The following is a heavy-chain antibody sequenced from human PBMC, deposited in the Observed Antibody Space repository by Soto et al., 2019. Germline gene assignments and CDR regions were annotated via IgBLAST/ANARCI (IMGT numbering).Heavy chain of an antibody. D-gene: IGHD5-12*01. V-gene: IGHV1-8*01. CDR2: MNPNSGNT. J-gene: IGHJ4*02. CDR3: VRDASTKAFEY. Sequence: QVQLLQSGAEVKKPGASVKVSCKASGYTFTSYDINWVRQATGQGLEWMGWMNPNSGNTVYAQKFQGRGTMTRNTSISTAYMELSSLRSEDTAVYYCVRDASTKAFEYWGQGTLVTVSS. CDR1: GYTFTSYD.